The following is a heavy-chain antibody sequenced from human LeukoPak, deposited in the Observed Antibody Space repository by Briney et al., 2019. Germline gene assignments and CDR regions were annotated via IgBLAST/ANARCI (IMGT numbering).Heavy chain of an antibody. D-gene: IGHD1-26*01. CDR1: GYTLTELS. Sequence: ASVKVSCKVSGYTLTELSMHWVRQAPGKGLEWMGGFDPVDGETIYAQKFQGRVTMTEDTSTDTDYMEPSSLRSEDTAVYYCATDRILNSGSYSGFDYWGQGTLVTVSS. CDR3: ATDRILNSGSYSGFDY. J-gene: IGHJ4*02. CDR2: FDPVDGET. V-gene: IGHV1-24*01.